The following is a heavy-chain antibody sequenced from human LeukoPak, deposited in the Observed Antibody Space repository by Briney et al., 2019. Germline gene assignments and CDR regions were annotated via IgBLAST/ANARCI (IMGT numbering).Heavy chain of an antibody. D-gene: IGHD2-2*01. Sequence: PGGSLRLSCAASGFTFNNYDMNWVRQAPGKGLEWVAVISYDGSNKYYADSVKGRFTISRDNSKNTLYLQMNSLRAEDTAVYYCARGDGRRWPAARFDYWGQGTLVTVSS. CDR2: ISYDGSNK. V-gene: IGHV3-30*04. CDR3: ARGDGRRWPAARFDY. J-gene: IGHJ4*02. CDR1: GFTFNNYD.